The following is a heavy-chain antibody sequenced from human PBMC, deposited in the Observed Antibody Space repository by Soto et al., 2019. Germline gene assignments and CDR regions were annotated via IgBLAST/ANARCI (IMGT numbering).Heavy chain of an antibody. CDR3: ARGFCIGGSCSHYYYGMDV. CDR2: INPRGGST. J-gene: IGHJ6*02. V-gene: IGHV1-46*01. CDR1: GYTFTSYH. Sequence: QVQLVQSGAEVKKPGASVKVSCKASGYTFTSYHMHWVRQAPGQGLEWLGVINPRGGSTTYAQKCQGRVTMTSDTSTSTVYMELSSLTSEDTAVYYCARGFCIGGSCSHYYYGMDVWGQETTVTVSS. D-gene: IGHD2-15*01.